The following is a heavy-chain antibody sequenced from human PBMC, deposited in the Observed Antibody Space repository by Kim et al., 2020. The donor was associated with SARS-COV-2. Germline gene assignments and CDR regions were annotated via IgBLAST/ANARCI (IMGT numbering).Heavy chain of an antibody. Sequence: GGSLRLSCAASGFTFSSYGMHWVRQAPGKGLEWVAVIWYDGSNKYYADSVKGRFTISRDNSKNTLYLQMNSLRAEDTAVYYCAREGYYYGSGKIRYWGQGTMVTVSS. CDR2: IWYDGSNK. J-gene: IGHJ4*02. CDR1: GFTFSSYG. CDR3: AREGYYYGSGKIRY. V-gene: IGHV3-33*01. D-gene: IGHD3-10*01.